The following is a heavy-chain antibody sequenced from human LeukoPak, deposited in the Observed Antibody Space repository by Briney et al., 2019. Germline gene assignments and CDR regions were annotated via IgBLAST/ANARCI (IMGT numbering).Heavy chain of an antibody. CDR1: GFTFSSYA. Sequence: PGGSLRLSCSASGFTFSSYAIHWVRQAPGKGLERVSGISSNGGSTYNADSVKGRFTISRDNPKNTVYLQMSSLRPEDTALYYCVKRTGLYFDYWGQGTLVTVSS. J-gene: IGHJ4*02. V-gene: IGHV3-64D*09. CDR3: VKRTGLYFDY. CDR2: ISSNGGST. D-gene: IGHD1-1*01.